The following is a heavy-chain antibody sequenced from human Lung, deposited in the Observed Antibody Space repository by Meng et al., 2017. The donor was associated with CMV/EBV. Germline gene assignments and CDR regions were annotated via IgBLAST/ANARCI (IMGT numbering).Heavy chain of an antibody. Sequence: SCTASGFIFSDYSMSWVRQAPGKGLEWVSSISSSSINIYYADSMKGRFTISRDNAKKSLYLQMNSLRAEDTAVYYCARGGVYCSNTNCYKKFDYXGQGXLVTVSS. CDR1: GFIFSDYS. V-gene: IGHV3-21*01. CDR3: ARGGVYCSNTNCYKKFDY. CDR2: ISSSSINI. D-gene: IGHD2-2*02. J-gene: IGHJ4*02.